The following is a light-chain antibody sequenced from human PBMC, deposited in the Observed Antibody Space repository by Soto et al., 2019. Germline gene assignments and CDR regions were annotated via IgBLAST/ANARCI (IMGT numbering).Light chain of an antibody. V-gene: IGKV1-39*01. Sequence: IRMTQSPSSLSASVGDRVTITCRASQTISTYLNWYQQKPGKAPQLLIYAASNLQTGVPSRFSGSGFGTDFTLTISSLQPEDFAAYYCQQSYDMPWTFGLGTKVDIK. CDR3: QQSYDMPWT. CDR2: AAS. CDR1: QTISTY. J-gene: IGKJ1*01.